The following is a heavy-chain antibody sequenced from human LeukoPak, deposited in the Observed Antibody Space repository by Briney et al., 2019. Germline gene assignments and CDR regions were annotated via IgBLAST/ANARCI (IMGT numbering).Heavy chain of an antibody. CDR3: ARGSERFGELFAY. CDR2: IIPIFGTA. V-gene: IGHV1-69*05. J-gene: IGHJ4*02. CDR1: GGSFSSYA. D-gene: IGHD3-10*01. Sequence: SVKVSCKASGGSFSSYAISWVRQAPGQGLEWMGGIIPIFGTANYAQKFQGRVTITRDESTSTAYMELSSLRSEDTDVYYCARGSERFGELFAYWGQGTLVTVSS.